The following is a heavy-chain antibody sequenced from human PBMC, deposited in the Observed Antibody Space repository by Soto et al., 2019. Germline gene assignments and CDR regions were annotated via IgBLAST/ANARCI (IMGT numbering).Heavy chain of an antibody. J-gene: IGHJ6*02. CDR3: ARDYYDSSGYSGGPDYYYYGMDV. Sequence: SVKVSCKASGGTFSSYAISWVRQAPGQGLEWMGGIIPIFGTANYAQKFQGRVTITADESTSTAYMELSSLRSEDTAVYYCARDYYDSSGYSGGPDYYYYGMDVWGQGTTVTVSS. D-gene: IGHD3-22*01. CDR1: GGTFSSYA. V-gene: IGHV1-69*13. CDR2: IIPIFGTA.